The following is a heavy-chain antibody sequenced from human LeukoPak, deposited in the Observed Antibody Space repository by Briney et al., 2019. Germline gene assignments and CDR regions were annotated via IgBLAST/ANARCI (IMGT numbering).Heavy chain of an antibody. CDR2: INHSGST. J-gene: IGHJ4*02. D-gene: IGHD3-3*01. Sequence: SETLSLTCAVYGGSFSGYYWSWIRQPPGKGLEWIGEINHSGSTNYNPSLKSRVTISVDTSKNQFSLKLSSVTAADTAVYYCARDNRPFDFWSGYYFDYWGQGTLVTVSS. CDR3: ARDNRPFDFWSGYYFDY. CDR1: GGSFSGYY. V-gene: IGHV4-34*01.